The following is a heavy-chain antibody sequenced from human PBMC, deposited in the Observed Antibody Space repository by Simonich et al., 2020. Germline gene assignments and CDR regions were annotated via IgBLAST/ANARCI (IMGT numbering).Heavy chain of an antibody. V-gene: IGHV3-21*01. CDR1: GFTFSSYN. D-gene: IGHD5-18*01. Sequence: EVQLVESGGGLVKPGGSLRLSCAASGFTFSSYNMNWVRQAPGKGVEWVSSISSSSSYIYYADSVKGRFTISRDNAKNSLYLQMNSLRAEDTAVYYCARDVDTAMVFDYWGQGTLVTVSS. J-gene: IGHJ4*02. CDR2: ISSSSSYI. CDR3: ARDVDTAMVFDY.